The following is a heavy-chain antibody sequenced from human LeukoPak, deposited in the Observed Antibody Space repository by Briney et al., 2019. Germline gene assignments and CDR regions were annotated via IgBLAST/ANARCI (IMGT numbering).Heavy chain of an antibody. CDR3: ARVHCSGGSCYSRLAPAAGYRYYFDY. V-gene: IGHV1-8*01. CDR2: MNPNSGNT. Sequence: ASVKVTCKASGYTFTNYDINWVRQATGQGLEWMGWMNPNSGNTGYAQKFQGRVTMTRNTSISTAYMELSSLRSEDTAVYYCARVHCSGGSCYSRLAPAAGYRYYFDYWGQGTLVTVSS. J-gene: IGHJ4*02. D-gene: IGHD2-15*01. CDR1: GYTFTNYD.